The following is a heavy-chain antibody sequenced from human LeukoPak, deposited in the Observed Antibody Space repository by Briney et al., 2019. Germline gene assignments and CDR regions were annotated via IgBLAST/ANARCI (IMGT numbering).Heavy chain of an antibody. CDR2: IYYSGST. J-gene: IGHJ4*02. Sequence: SETLSLTCAVYGGSFSGYYWSWIRQPPGKGLEWIGYIYYSGSTNYKPSLKSRVTISVDTSKNQFSLKLSSVTAADTAVYYCARATYCGGDCYNFDYWGQGTLVTVSS. CDR3: ARATYCGGDCYNFDY. D-gene: IGHD2-21*01. V-gene: IGHV4-59*01. CDR1: GGSFSGYY.